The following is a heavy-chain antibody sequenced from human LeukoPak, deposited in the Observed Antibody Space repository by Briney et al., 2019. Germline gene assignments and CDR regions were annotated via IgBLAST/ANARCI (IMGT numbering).Heavy chain of an antibody. Sequence: SVKVSCKASGGTFSSYAIGWVRQAPGQGLEWMGRIIPIFGTANYAQKFQGRVTITTDESTSTAYMELSSLRSEDTAVYYCARDRDGYNQFDYWGQGTLVTVSS. CDR3: ARDRDGYNQFDY. CDR2: IIPIFGTA. CDR1: GGTFSSYA. J-gene: IGHJ4*02. V-gene: IGHV1-69*05. D-gene: IGHD5-24*01.